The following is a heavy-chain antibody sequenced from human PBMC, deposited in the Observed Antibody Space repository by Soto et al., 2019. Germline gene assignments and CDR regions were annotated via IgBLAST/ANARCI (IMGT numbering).Heavy chain of an antibody. CDR3: TRLSNIPSVWFDP. D-gene: IGHD3-16*02. CDR1: CGTISSHY. J-gene: IGHJ5*02. V-gene: IGHV4-59*08. CDR2: IYYSGST. Sequence: ASETLSLTYTVACGTISSHYGSWIRQPPGKGLEWIGYIYYSGSTNYNPSLKSRVTISVDTSKNQFSLKLSSVTAADTAVYYCTRLSNIPSVWFDPWGQGTLVTVSS.